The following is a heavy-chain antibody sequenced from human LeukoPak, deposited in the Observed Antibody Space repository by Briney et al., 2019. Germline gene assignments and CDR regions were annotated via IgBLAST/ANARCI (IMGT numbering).Heavy chain of an antibody. CDR2: IYYSGST. CDR3: ARVHCSGSSCYLTWFDP. Sequence: SETLSLTCTVSGGSISSGDYYWSWIRQGPGKGLEWIGYIYYSGSTYYNPSLKSRVTISVDTSKNQFSLKLNSVTAADTAVYYCARVHCSGSSCYLTWFDPWGRGTLVTVSS. J-gene: IGHJ5*02. D-gene: IGHD2-15*01. CDR1: GGSISSGDYY. V-gene: IGHV4-31*03.